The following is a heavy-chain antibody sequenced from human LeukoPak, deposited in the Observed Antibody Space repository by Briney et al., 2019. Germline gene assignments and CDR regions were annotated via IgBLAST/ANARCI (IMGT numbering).Heavy chain of an antibody. V-gene: IGHV1-2*02. J-gene: IGHJ4*02. Sequence: GASVKVSCKASGYTFTGYYMHWVRQAPGQGLEWMGWINPNSGGTNYARKFQGRVTMTRDTSISTAYMELSRLRSDDTAVYYCATAYSGYDQGFDYWGQGTLVTVSS. CDR3: ATAYSGYDQGFDY. CDR1: GYTFTGYY. CDR2: INPNSGGT. D-gene: IGHD5-12*01.